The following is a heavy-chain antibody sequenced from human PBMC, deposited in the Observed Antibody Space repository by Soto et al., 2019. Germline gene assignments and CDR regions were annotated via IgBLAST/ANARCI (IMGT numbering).Heavy chain of an antibody. Sequence: QLQLQESGSGLVKPSQTLSLTCAVSGGSISSGGYSWSWIRQPPGKGLEWIGYTYHSGSTYYNPSLQSRVPISVARSKNQFSLKLSSVTAPTTAVYYCATAPAPWGQGTLVPVSS. CDR3: ATAPAP. V-gene: IGHV4-30-2*01. CDR1: GGSISSGGYS. J-gene: IGHJ5*02. D-gene: IGHD2-2*01. CDR2: TYHSGST.